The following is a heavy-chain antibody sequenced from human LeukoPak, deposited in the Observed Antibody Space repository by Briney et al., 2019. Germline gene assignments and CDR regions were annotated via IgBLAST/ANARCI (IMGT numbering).Heavy chain of an antibody. J-gene: IGHJ4*01. V-gene: IGHV1-46*01. CDR3: ARASGKWLRFGVDY. CDR1: GYTFTIYY. D-gene: IGHD5-12*01. Sequence: AAVTVSFTSSGYTFTIYYMHWVRQAPGQGLEWMGIINTSGGSTNYSQKFQGRGTMTRDTSTSTVYMELSSLRSEDTAVYYCARASGKWLRFGVDYWGQGTLVTVSS. CDR2: INTSGGST.